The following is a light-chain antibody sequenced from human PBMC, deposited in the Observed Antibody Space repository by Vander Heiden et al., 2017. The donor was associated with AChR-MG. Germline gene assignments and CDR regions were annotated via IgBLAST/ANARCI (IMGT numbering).Light chain of an antibody. CDR3: QQRSNWLT. Sequence: EIVLTQSPATLCLSPGEIATLSGRASQSVSIYLAWYQQKPGQAPRLLIYDASNRATGIPAMFSGSGSGTDFTLTISSLEPEDFAVYYCQQRSNWLTFGGGTKVEIK. J-gene: IGKJ4*01. CDR1: QSVSIY. V-gene: IGKV3-11*01. CDR2: DAS.